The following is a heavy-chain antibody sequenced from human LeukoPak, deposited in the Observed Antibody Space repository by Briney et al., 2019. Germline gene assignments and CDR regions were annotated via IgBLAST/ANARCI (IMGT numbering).Heavy chain of an antibody. Sequence: PSETLSLTCAVYGGSFSGYYWSWISQPPGKGLEWIGEINHSGSTNYNPSLKSRVTISVDTSKNQFSLKLSSVTAADTAVYYCASGGCSSTSCNLYNWFDPWGQGTLVTVSS. CDR2: INHSGST. CDR1: GGSFSGYY. J-gene: IGHJ5*02. CDR3: ASGGCSSTSCNLYNWFDP. V-gene: IGHV4-34*01. D-gene: IGHD2-2*01.